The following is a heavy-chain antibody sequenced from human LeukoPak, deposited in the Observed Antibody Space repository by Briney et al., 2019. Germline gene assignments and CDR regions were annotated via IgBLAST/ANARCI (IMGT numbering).Heavy chain of an antibody. CDR3: ARGGDGYNW. Sequence: ASVKVSCKASGYTFTSYGISWVRQAPGQGLEWLGWISVYNGHTNYAQKFQGRVTMTRDTSISTAYMELSRLRSDDTAVYYCARGGDGYNWWGQGTLVTVSS. D-gene: IGHD5-24*01. J-gene: IGHJ4*02. V-gene: IGHV1-18*01. CDR2: ISVYNGHT. CDR1: GYTFTSYG.